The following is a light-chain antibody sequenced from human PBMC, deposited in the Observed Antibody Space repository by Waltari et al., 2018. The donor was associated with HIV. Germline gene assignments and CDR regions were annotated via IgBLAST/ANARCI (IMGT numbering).Light chain of an antibody. CDR2: DNN. CDR1: SSNIGHNY. CDR3: GTWDSILSAYV. Sequence: QSVLTQPPSVSAAPGQKVTISSSGSSSNIGHNYVSWYQQLPGTAPKLLIYDNNKRPSGIPDRFSGSQSGTSATLGITGLQTGDEADYYCGTWDSILSAYVFGTGTKVTVL. J-gene: IGLJ1*01. V-gene: IGLV1-51*01.